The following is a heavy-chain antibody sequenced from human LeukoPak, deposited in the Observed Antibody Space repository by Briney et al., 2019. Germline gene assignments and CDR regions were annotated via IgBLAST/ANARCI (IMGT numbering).Heavy chain of an antibody. CDR3: VRRGSRSY. CDR1: GFIFSDYY. CDR2: ISSGANGI. V-gene: IGHV3-11*01. D-gene: IGHD3-16*02. Sequence: GGSLRLSCAASGFIFSDYYMSWFRQAPGKGLEWISFISSGANGIYYADSVKGRFTISRDNAKNSLYLQMNSLRVDDTAVYYCVRRGSRSYWGQGTLVTVSS. J-gene: IGHJ4*02.